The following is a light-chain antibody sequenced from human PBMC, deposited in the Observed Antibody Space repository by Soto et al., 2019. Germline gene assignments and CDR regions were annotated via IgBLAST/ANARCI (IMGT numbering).Light chain of an antibody. CDR2: DAS. V-gene: IGKV3-11*01. J-gene: IGKJ4*01. CDR1: QSVSSY. CDR3: QQRSNWPPALT. Sequence: EIVLTQSPATLSLSPGERATLSCRASQSVSSYLAWYQQKPGQAPRLLIYDASNRATGIPARFSGGGSGTDFTLTTSSLEPEDFAVYYCQQRSNWPPALTFGGGTKVDIK.